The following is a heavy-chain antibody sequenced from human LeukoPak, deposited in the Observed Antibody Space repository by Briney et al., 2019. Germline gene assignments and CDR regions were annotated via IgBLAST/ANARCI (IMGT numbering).Heavy chain of an antibody. J-gene: IGHJ4*02. V-gene: IGHV3-7*01. CDR2: IKQDGSEK. D-gene: IGHD3-16*02. Sequence: GGSLRLSCAASGFTFSSYWMSWVRQAPGKGLEWVANIKQDGSEKYCVDSVKGRFTISRDNAKNSLYLQMNSLRAEDTAVYYCARGITFGGVIVPDYFDYWGQGTLVTVSS. CDR3: ARGITFGGVIVPDYFDY. CDR1: GFTFSSYW.